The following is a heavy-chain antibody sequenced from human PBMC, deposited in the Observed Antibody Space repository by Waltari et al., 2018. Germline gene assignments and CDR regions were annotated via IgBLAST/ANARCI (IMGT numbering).Heavy chain of an antibody. D-gene: IGHD3-22*01. V-gene: IGHV3-7*01. Sequence: EVQLVESGGGLVQPGGPLRLSCAASGFTFRTYWMSWVRQAPGKGLEWVANIKQDGSEKYYVDSVKGRFTISRDNAKNSLSLQMNSLRAEDTAVYYCARVWRYYYDVRGYWMFDPWGQGTLVTVSS. CDR1: GFTFRTYW. CDR3: ARVWRYYYDVRGYWMFDP. CDR2: IKQDGSEK. J-gene: IGHJ5*02.